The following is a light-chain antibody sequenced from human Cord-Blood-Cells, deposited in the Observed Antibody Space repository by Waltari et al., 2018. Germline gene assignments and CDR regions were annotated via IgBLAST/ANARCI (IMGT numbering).Light chain of an antibody. Sequence: QPVLTQSSSASASLGSSVKLTCTLSSGHSSYIIAWHQQQPGKAPRYLMKLEGSGSYNKGGGVPDRFSGSSSGADRYLTLSNLQSEDEADYYCETWDSNTHWVFGGGTKLTVL. CDR2: LEGSGSY. CDR1: SGHSSYI. V-gene: IGLV4-60*03. CDR3: ETWDSNTHWV. J-gene: IGLJ3*02.